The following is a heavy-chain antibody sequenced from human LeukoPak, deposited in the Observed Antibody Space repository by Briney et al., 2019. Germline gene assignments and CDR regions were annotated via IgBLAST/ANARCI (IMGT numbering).Heavy chain of an antibody. Sequence: SETLSLTCAVSDDSFSSHYWTWIRQPPGKGLEWIGYTSYIGSTNYNPSLKSRVTISIDTSKNQFSLQLTSVTAADTAVYYCARDLVTVTKGFDIWGQGTMVSVSS. CDR2: TSYIGST. CDR3: ARDLVTVTKGFDI. J-gene: IGHJ3*02. D-gene: IGHD4-17*01. V-gene: IGHV4-59*11. CDR1: DDSFSSHY.